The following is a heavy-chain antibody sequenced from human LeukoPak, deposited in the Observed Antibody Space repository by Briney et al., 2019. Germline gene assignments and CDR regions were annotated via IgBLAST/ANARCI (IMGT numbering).Heavy chain of an antibody. V-gene: IGHV4-4*02. Sequence: KPSGSLSLTCAVSGGSISSSNWWSWVRQPPGKGLEWIGEIYHSGSTNYNPSLKSRVTISVDKSKNPFSLKLGSVTAADTAVYYCARGVRGVILYYFDYWGQGTLVTVSS. CDR1: GGSISSSNW. CDR2: IYHSGST. D-gene: IGHD3-10*01. CDR3: ARGVRGVILYYFDY. J-gene: IGHJ4*02.